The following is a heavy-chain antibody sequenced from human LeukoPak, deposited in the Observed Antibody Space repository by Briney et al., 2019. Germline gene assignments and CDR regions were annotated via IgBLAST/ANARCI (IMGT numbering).Heavy chain of an antibody. CDR1: GFILSSHG. Sequence: GGSLRLSCAASGFILSSHGMSWVRQVPGKRLEWVSTVSFRGGTYYTDSVKGRFSTSRDNSKNTLLLRMNSLRVEDTAVYYCATTRPYGTTWAGAFEDWGQGTPVTVSS. J-gene: IGHJ4*01. D-gene: IGHD5-24*01. CDR3: ATTRPYGTTWAGAFED. CDR2: VSFRGGT. V-gene: IGHV3-23*01.